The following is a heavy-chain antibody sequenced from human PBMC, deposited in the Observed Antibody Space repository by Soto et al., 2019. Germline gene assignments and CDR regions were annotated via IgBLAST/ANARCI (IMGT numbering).Heavy chain of an antibody. V-gene: IGHV4-39*01. D-gene: IGHD1-26*01. CDR3: ARRERATRSWWY. Sequence: QLQLQESGPGLVKPSETLSLTCTVSGGPISSSSYYWGWIRQPPGKGLEWIGSIYYSGSTYYNPSLTSRVTISVDTSKNQFSLKLSSVTAADTAVYYCARRERATRSWWYWGQGTLVTVSS. J-gene: IGHJ4*02. CDR2: IYYSGST. CDR1: GGPISSSSYY.